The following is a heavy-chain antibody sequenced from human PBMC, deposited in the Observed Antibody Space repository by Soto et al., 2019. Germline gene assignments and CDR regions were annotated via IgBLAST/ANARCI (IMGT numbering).Heavy chain of an antibody. CDR3: ARAGLGDGSDY. CDR2: IYYSGST. Sequence: QVQLQESGPGLVKPLETLSLTCTVSGGSVSSGSYYWSWIRQPPGKGLEWIGYIYYSGSTKYNPSLKIRVTISVDTSKNQFSLKLSSVTAADTAVYYCARAGLGDGSDYWGQGTLVTVSS. D-gene: IGHD1-26*01. CDR1: GGSVSSGSYY. J-gene: IGHJ4*02. V-gene: IGHV4-61*01.